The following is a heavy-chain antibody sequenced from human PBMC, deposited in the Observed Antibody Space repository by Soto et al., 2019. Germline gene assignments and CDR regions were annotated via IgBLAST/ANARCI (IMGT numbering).Heavy chain of an antibody. Sequence: QVQLVESGGGVVQPGRSLRLSCAASGFTFSSYAMHWVRQALGKGLEWVAVISYDGSNKYYADSVKGRFTISRDNSKNTLYLQMNSLRAEDTAVYYCARGSSTMIVVVITGAFDYWGQGTLVTVSS. J-gene: IGHJ4*02. D-gene: IGHD3-22*01. CDR3: ARGSSTMIVVVITGAFDY. V-gene: IGHV3-30-3*01. CDR1: GFTFSSYA. CDR2: ISYDGSNK.